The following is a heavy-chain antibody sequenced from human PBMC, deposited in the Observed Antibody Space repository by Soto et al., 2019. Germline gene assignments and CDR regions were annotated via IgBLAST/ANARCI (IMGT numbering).Heavy chain of an antibody. Sequence: QVQLVQSGDEVKKPGASVKVSCKASGYIFVNYGIAWVRQAPGQGLEWMGWISPYPGNTQSATKVQGRLSITTDPATSTAYMDLGSITSDDTAVYYCVMVDNYVTPTPQNVWGQGTTVTVSS. CDR3: VMVDNYVTPTPQNV. CDR2: ISPYPGNT. V-gene: IGHV1-18*01. J-gene: IGHJ6*02. CDR1: GYIFVNYG. D-gene: IGHD3-16*01.